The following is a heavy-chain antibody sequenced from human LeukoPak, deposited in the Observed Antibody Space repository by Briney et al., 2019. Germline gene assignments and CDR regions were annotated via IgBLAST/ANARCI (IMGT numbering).Heavy chain of an antibody. D-gene: IGHD5-24*01. CDR3: ARREAYFQH. Sequence: PSETLSLTCTVSGGSISSSSYYWGWIRQPPGKGLEWIGSIYYSGSTYYNPSLKSRVTISVDTSKNQFSLKLSSVTAADTAVYYCARREAYFQHWGQGTLVTVSS. J-gene: IGHJ1*01. CDR2: IYYSGST. V-gene: IGHV4-39*07. CDR1: GGSISSSSYY.